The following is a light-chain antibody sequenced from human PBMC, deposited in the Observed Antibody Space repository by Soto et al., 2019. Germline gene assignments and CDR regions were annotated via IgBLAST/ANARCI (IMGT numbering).Light chain of an antibody. V-gene: IGLV1-44*01. Sequence: QSVPTQPPSASGTPGQRVTSSCSGSRSSIGSNTVNWYQHLPGSAPKLLIYSNNPRPSGDPDRFSASKPGASASLAISVLQSEDEGDYYCAAWDASLGGFYVFGSGTKLTVL. CDR2: SNN. CDR3: AAWDASLGGFYV. CDR1: RSSIGSNT. J-gene: IGLJ1*01.